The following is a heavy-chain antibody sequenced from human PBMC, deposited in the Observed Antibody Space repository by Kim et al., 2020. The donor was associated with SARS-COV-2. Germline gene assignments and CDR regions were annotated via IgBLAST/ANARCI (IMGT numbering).Heavy chain of an antibody. D-gene: IGHD3-3*01. CDR1: GFTFSSYA. V-gene: IGHV3-23*01. J-gene: IGHJ5*02. CDR3: AKGNDFWSGYYPNWFDP. Sequence: GGSLRLSCAASGFTFSSYAMSWVRQAPVKGLEWVSAISGSGGSTYYADSVKGRFTISRDNSKNTLYLQMNSLRAEDTAVYYCAKGNDFWSGYYPNWFDPWGQGTLVTVSS. CDR2: ISGSGGST.